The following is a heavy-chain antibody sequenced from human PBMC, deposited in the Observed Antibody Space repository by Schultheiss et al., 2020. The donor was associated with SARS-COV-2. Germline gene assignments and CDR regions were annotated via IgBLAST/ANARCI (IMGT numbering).Heavy chain of an antibody. J-gene: IGHJ5*02. CDR2: ITGSGTTT. Sequence: GGSLRLSCAASGFSFRYYSMNWVRQAPGKGLEWVSTITGSGTTTYYADSAKGRFTISRDNSKNTVYLQMNSLRAEDTAVYYCAKGADSSAYVEYNWFDPWGQGTLVTSPQ. V-gene: IGHV3-23*01. CDR3: AKGADSSAYVEYNWFDP. D-gene: IGHD3-22*01. CDR1: GFSFRYYS.